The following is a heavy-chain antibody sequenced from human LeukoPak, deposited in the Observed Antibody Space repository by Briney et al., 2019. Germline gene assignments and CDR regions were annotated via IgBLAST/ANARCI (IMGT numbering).Heavy chain of an antibody. V-gene: IGHV4-39*01. D-gene: IGHD5-18*01. CDR2: IYHSGST. J-gene: IGHJ4*02. CDR3: ARHLGIQLWFLDY. CDR1: GGSMSNSTYY. Sequence: SETLSLTCTVSGGSMSNSTYYWGWIRQPPGKGLEWIGSIYHSGSTYYNPSLKSRVTISVDTSKNQSSLKLSSVTAADTAVYYCARHLGIQLWFLDYWGQGTLVTVSS.